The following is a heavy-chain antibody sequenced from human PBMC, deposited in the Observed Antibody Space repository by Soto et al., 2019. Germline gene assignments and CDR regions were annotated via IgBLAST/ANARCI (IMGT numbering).Heavy chain of an antibody. J-gene: IGHJ6*02. V-gene: IGHV4-34*01. CDR2: INHSGST. Sequence: SETLSLTCAVYGGSFSGYYWSWIRQPPGKGLEWIGEINHSGSTNYNPSLKSRVTISVDTSKNQFSLKLSSVTAADTAVYYCARDQGEDQWRRNWNYVHSYYGMDVWGQGTTVTVSS. D-gene: IGHD1-7*01. CDR3: ARDQGEDQWRRNWNYVHSYYGMDV. CDR1: GGSFSGYY.